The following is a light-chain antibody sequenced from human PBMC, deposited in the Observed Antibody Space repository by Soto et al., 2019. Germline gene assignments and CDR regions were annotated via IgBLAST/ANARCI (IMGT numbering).Light chain of an antibody. CDR2: QTS. J-gene: IGKJ1*01. CDR3: HQRQSWPRT. CDR1: QYINTR. V-gene: IGKV3-11*01. Sequence: IVSTQSPATLSSFPGYRVTLARRASQYINTRLYWYQHRTGQAPTLLIYQTSIRAAGIPARLSASGSGKDFTITLSDVQPEDFALYYCHQRQSWPRTFGQAPKVAIK.